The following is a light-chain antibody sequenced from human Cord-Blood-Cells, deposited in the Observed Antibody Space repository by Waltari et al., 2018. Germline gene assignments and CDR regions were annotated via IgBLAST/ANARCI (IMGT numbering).Light chain of an antibody. CDR2: AAS. Sequence: DIQMTQSPSSLSASVRDSFTITCRASKAISNYLAWYQQKPGKVPKLLIYAASTLKSGVPSRFSGSGSGTDFTLTISSLQAEDVATYYCQKYNSAPFTFGPGTKVDIK. J-gene: IGKJ3*01. V-gene: IGKV1-27*01. CDR3: QKYNSAPFT. CDR1: KAISNY.